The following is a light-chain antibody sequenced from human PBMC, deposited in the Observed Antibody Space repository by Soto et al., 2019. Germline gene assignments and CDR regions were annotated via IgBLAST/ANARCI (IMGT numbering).Light chain of an antibody. CDR3: QQGHNWPLT. J-gene: IGKJ2*01. V-gene: IGKV3-15*01. Sequence: EIVMTQSPATPSLSPGESAALSCTTSQSMNSELAWYQQKPGQPPRLLIYGASTRATGVPARFTGSESGSEFTLTISGLQSEDFAVYYCQQGHNWPLTFGQGTRLEI. CDR2: GAS. CDR1: QSMNSE.